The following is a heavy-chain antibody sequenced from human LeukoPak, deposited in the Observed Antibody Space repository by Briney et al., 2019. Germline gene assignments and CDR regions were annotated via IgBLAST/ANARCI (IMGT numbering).Heavy chain of an antibody. Sequence: SGTLSLTCAVSGGSISSSNWWSWVRPPPGKGLEWIGEIYHSGSTNYNPSLKSRVTISVDKSKNQFSLKLSSVTAADTAVYYCARRAEWELPVGFDYWGQGTLVTVSS. CDR2: IYHSGST. J-gene: IGHJ4*02. CDR1: GGSISSSNW. CDR3: ARRAEWELPVGFDY. D-gene: IGHD1-26*01. V-gene: IGHV4-4*02.